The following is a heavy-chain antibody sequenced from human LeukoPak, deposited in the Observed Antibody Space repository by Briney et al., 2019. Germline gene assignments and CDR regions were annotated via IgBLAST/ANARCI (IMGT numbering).Heavy chain of an antibody. CDR2: ISTRGST. Sequence: PGGSLRLSGAASGFAVSSTYMSGFGQAPGKGLEWVSFISTRGSTSYADSVKGRFTISKANSKDTLYLQMNSLRAKDTDGYYRATRYRPNAYPMDVWGLGTTVTVSS. CDR1: GFAVSSTY. CDR3: ATRYRPNAYPMDV. D-gene: IGHD5-18*01. V-gene: IGHV3-53*05. J-gene: IGHJ6*02.